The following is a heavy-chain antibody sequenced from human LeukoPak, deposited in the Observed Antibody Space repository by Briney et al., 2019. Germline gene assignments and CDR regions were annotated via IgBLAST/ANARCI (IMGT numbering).Heavy chain of an antibody. V-gene: IGHV3-48*02. J-gene: IGHJ1*01. CDR2: ISSGSSTI. CDR3: ARDGSGSYYKYFQH. Sequence: GGSLRLSCAASGFIFSGYSMSWVRQAPGKGLEWVSYISSGSSTIYYADSVKGRFTISRDNAKNSLYLQMNSLRDEDTAVYYCARDGSGSYYKYFQHWGQGTLVTVSS. CDR1: GFIFSGYS. D-gene: IGHD3-10*01.